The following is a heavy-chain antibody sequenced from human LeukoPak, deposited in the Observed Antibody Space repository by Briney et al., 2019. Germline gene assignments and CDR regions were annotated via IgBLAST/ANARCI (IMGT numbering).Heavy chain of an antibody. D-gene: IGHD3-22*01. Sequence: GRITISRDNAKNSLYLQMNSLRPEDTAVYYCARAFTYYSDSSGYYNYWGQGTLVTVSS. CDR3: ARAFTYYSDSSGYYNY. J-gene: IGHJ4*02. V-gene: IGHV3-11*06.